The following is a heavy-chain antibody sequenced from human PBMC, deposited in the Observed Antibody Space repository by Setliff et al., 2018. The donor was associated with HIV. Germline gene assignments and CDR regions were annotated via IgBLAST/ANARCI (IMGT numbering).Heavy chain of an antibody. CDR2: ISYDGSYK. CDR3: VRDLTTIVTRKVFDI. J-gene: IGHJ3*02. D-gene: IGHD4-4*01. CDR1: GFTFGDYA. V-gene: IGHV3-30*04. Sequence: SCAASGFTFGDYAIHWVRQAPGKGLEWVAVISYDGSYKNYAESVKGRFTISRDNSKNTLYVQMNSLRADDTAIYYCVRDLTTIVTRKVFDIWGQGTMVTVS.